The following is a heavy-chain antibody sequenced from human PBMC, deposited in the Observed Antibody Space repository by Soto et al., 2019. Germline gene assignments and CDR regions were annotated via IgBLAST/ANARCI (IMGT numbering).Heavy chain of an antibody. CDR3: ARDPLDSSSWEPYFDY. J-gene: IGHJ4*02. Sequence: GASVKVSCKASGYTLTRYYMHWVRQAPGQGVEWMGIINPRGGSTSYAQKFQGRVTMTRDTSTSTVYMELSSLRSEDTAVYYCARDPLDSSSWEPYFDYWGPGTLVTVSS. V-gene: IGHV1-46*01. CDR1: GYTLTRYY. CDR2: INPRGGST. D-gene: IGHD6-13*01.